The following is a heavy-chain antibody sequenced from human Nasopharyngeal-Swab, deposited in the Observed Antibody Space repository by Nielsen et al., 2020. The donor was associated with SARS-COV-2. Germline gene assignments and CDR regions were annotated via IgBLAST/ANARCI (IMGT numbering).Heavy chain of an antibody. CDR1: GGSISSGDSYW. CDR3: AREGTNSFDYYYGMDV. D-gene: IGHD1-1*01. CDR2: IHTGGIN. V-gene: IGHV4-61*02. J-gene: IGHJ6*02. Sequence: SETLSLTCTVSGGSISSGDSYWWTWIRQPPGKGLEWIGRIHTGGINNYSPSLKSRATISIDTSKNLLSLKLTSVTAADTAVYYCAREGTNSFDYYYGMDVWGQGTTVTVSS.